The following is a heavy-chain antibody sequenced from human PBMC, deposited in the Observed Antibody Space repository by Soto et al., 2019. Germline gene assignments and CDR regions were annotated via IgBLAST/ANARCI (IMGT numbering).Heavy chain of an antibody. D-gene: IGHD3-10*01. CDR2: ISSSSSYI. CDR3: ARPLMGYYGSGSALDY. V-gene: IGHV3-21*01. J-gene: IGHJ4*02. Sequence: LRLSCAASGFTFSSYSMNWVRQAPGKGLEWVSSISSSSSYIYYADSVKGRFTISRDNAKNSLYLQMNSLRAEDTAVYYCARPLMGYYGSGSALDYWGQGTLVTVSS. CDR1: GFTFSSYS.